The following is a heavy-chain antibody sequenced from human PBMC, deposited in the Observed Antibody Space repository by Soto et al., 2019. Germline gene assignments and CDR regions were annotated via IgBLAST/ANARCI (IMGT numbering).Heavy chain of an antibody. CDR1: GDSIFNGDYY. D-gene: IGHD4-17*01. J-gene: IGHJ6*02. Sequence: PSETLSLTCTVSGDSIFNGDYYWSWIRQHPGKGLEWIGYIYYSGSTYYNPSLKSRDTISVDTSKNQFSLKLSSVTAADTAVYYCARSGKYDYGDSPRLYYYGMDVWGQGNTVTVSS. CDR3: ARSGKYDYGDSPRLYYYGMDV. V-gene: IGHV4-31*03. CDR2: IYYSGST.